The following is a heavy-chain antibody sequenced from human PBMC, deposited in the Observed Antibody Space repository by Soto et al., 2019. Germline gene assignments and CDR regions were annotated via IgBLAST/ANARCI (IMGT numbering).Heavy chain of an antibody. CDR3: ASYDYIWGSEHDY. J-gene: IGHJ4*02. V-gene: IGHV3-23*01. CDR2: ISGSGGST. CDR1: GFTFSSYA. Sequence: GGSLRLSCAASGFTFSSYAMSWVRQAPGKGLEWVSAISGSGGSTYYADSVKGRFTISRDNSKNTLYLQMNSLRAEDTAVYYCASYDYIWGSEHDYWGQGTLVTVSS. D-gene: IGHD3-16*01.